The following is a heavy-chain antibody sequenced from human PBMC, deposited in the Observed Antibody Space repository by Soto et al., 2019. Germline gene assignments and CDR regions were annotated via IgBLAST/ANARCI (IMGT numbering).Heavy chain of an antibody. CDR3: ARSGGGYFKVAYWYFDL. Sequence: QVQLVESGGGVVQPGRSLRLSCAASGFTFSSYGMHWVRQAPGKGLEWVAVISYDGSNKYYADSVKGRFTISRDNSKNTLYLQMNSLRAEDTAVYYCARSGGGYFKVAYWYFDLRGRGTLVTVSS. CDR1: GFTFSSYG. D-gene: IGHD5-12*01. J-gene: IGHJ2*01. V-gene: IGHV3-30*03. CDR2: ISYDGSNK.